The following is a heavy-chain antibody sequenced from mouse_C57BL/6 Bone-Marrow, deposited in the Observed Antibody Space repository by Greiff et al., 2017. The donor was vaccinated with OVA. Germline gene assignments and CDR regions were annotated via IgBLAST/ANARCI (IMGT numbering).Heavy chain of an antibody. J-gene: IGHJ3*01. CDR1: GFNIKDDY. CDR3: TYYGSSPWFAY. Sequence: EVQLQQSGAELVRPGASVKLSCTASGFNIKDDYMHWVKQRPEQGLEWIGWIDPENGDTEYASKFQGKATITADTSSNTAYLQLSSLTSEDTAVYYCTYYGSSPWFAYWGKGTLVTVSA. D-gene: IGHD1-1*01. CDR2: IDPENGDT. V-gene: IGHV14-4*01.